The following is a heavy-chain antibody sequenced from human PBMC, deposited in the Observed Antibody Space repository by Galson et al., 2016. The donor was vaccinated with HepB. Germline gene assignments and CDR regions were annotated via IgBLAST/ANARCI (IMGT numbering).Heavy chain of an antibody. Sequence: SVKVSCKASGYTFNTYGITWVRQAPGKGLEWMAWINTNTGYTNYAHTFKGRVTMTTETSTNTPYLQLGSLTAEDTAVYYCARLDTTSRVDYGSEPHYFDYWGQGTLVTVSS. J-gene: IGHJ4*02. CDR2: INTNTGYT. V-gene: IGHV1-18*01. CDR3: ARLDTTSRVDYGSEPHYFDY. D-gene: IGHD3-10*01. CDR1: GYTFNTYG.